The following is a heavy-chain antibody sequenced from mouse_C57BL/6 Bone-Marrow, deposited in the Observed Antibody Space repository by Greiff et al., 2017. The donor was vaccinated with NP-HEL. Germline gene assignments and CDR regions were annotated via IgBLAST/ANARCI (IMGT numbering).Heavy chain of an antibody. Sequence: EVKLVESGGGLVKPGGSLKLSCAASGFTFSSYAMSWVRQTPEKRLEWVATISDGGSYTYYPDNVKGRFTISRDNAKNNLYLQMSHLKSEDTAMYYCARDSTVVAPYYAMDYWGQGTSVTVSS. CDR2: ISDGGSYT. D-gene: IGHD1-1*01. J-gene: IGHJ4*01. V-gene: IGHV5-4*01. CDR3: ARDSTVVAPYYAMDY. CDR1: GFTFSSYA.